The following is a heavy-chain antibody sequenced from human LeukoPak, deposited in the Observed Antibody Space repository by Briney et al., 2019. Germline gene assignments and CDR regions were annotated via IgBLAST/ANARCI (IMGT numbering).Heavy chain of an antibody. J-gene: IGHJ3*02. CDR2: ISSGGDTI. Sequence: GGSLRLSCAASGFTFSSYSMNWVRQAPGKGLEWISYISSGGDTIFYADSVKGRFAISRDNAKNSLYLQLNSLRAEDTAVYYCARVVYCSTGSCHIFAFDIWGQGTMVTVSA. CDR3: ARVVYCSTGSCHIFAFDI. D-gene: IGHD2-2*01. V-gene: IGHV3-48*01. CDR1: GFTFSSYS.